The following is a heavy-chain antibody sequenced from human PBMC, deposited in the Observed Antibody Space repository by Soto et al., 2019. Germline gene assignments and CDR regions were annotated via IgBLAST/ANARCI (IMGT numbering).Heavy chain of an antibody. Sequence: QVQLVESGGGVVQPGRSLRLSCAASGFTFSSYAMHWVRQAPGKGLEWVAVISYDGSNKYYADSVKGRFTISRDNSKNTLYLQMNSLRAEDTAVYYCARDGGEYGDYGDFGYWGQGTLVTVSS. CDR3: ARDGGEYGDYGDFGY. CDR1: GFTFSSYA. CDR2: ISYDGSNK. J-gene: IGHJ4*02. D-gene: IGHD4-17*01. V-gene: IGHV3-30-3*01.